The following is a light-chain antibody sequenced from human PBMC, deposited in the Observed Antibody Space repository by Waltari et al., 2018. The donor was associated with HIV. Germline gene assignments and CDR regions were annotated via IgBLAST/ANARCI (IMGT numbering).Light chain of an antibody. J-gene: IGKJ2*01. V-gene: IGKV2-30*01. CDR1: QSLVYRNGNTY. CDR3: MQGTHWPYT. Sequence: DVVMTQSPLSLPVTLGQPASISCRSSQSLVYRNGNTYLNWFQQRPGQSPRRLIYKVSNPDSGVPDRFSGSGSGSDFTLKISRVDAEDVGVYYCMQGTHWPYTFGQGTKLKIK. CDR2: KVS.